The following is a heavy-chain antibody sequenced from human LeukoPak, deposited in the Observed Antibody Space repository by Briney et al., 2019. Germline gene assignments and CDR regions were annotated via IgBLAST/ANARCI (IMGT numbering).Heavy chain of an antibody. J-gene: IGHJ4*02. Sequence: ASVKVSCKASGHTFTSYYIHWVRQAPRQGLKWMGMINPSGGSTNYAQKFQGRVTMTRDTSTSTVYMELSSLRSEDTAVYYCARDYLKVVVAPTTPSAGHMDFWGQGTLVTVSS. CDR2: INPSGGST. CDR3: ARDYLKVVVAPTTPSAGHMDF. CDR1: GHTFTSYY. V-gene: IGHV1-46*01. D-gene: IGHD2-15*01.